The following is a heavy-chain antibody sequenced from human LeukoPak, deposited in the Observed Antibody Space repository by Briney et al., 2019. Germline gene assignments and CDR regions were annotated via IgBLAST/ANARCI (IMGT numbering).Heavy chain of an antibody. Sequence: PSETLSLTCTVSGASITGYWWSWIRQSAGKGLEWIGRFYISGSTNYNPSLKSRVTMSVDTSTNQFSLKLNSVTAADTAVYYCARDYNHYNSGSYYDCWGQGTLVTVSS. D-gene: IGHD3-10*01. V-gene: IGHV4-4*07. J-gene: IGHJ4*02. CDR1: GASITGYW. CDR2: FYISGST. CDR3: ARDYNHYNSGSYYDC.